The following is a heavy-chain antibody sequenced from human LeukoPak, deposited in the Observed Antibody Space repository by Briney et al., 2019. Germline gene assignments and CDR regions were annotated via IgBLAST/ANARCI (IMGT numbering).Heavy chain of an antibody. Sequence: GGSLRLSCAASGFTFSSYGMHWVRQAPGKGLEWVAVIWYDGSNKYYADSVKGRFTISRDNSKNTLYLQMNSLRAEDAAVYYCAKDLRGSYSRDYYYYMDVWGKGTTVTVSS. D-gene: IGHD1-26*01. J-gene: IGHJ6*03. CDR3: AKDLRGSYSRDYYYYMDV. CDR1: GFTFSSYG. V-gene: IGHV3-33*06. CDR2: IWYDGSNK.